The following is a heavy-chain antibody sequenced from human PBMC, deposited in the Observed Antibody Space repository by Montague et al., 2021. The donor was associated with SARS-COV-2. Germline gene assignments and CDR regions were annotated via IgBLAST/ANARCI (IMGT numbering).Heavy chain of an antibody. D-gene: IGHD5-24*01. V-gene: IGHV4-39*01. CDR2: IYYSGST. CDR3: ARFRGYRWLQSSNFDY. CDR1: GFSLSTSGMC. J-gene: IGHJ4*02. Sequence: LVKPTQTLTLTCTFSGFSLSTSGMCVSWIRQPPGKGLEWIGSIYYSGSTYYNPSLKSRATISVDTSKNQFSLKLSSVTAADTAVYYCARFRGYRWLQSSNFDYWGQGTLVTVSS.